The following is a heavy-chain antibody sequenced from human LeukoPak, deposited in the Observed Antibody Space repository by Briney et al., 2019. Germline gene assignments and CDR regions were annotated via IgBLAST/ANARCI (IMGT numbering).Heavy chain of an antibody. CDR2: ISYDGSNK. CDR3: ARSPGGAVAIFDY. V-gene: IGHV3-30*04. D-gene: IGHD6-19*01. Sequence: GGSLRLSCAASGFTFSSYAMHWVRQAPGKGLEWVAVISYDGSNKYYADSVKGRFTISRDNSKNTLYLQMNSLRAEDTAVYYCARSPGGAVAIFDYWGQGTLVTVSS. J-gene: IGHJ4*02. CDR1: GFTFSSYA.